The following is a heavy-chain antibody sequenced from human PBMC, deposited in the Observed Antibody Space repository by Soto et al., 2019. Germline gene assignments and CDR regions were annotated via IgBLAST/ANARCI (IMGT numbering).Heavy chain of an antibody. J-gene: IGHJ6*02. Sequence: EVQLVETGGGLIQPGGSLRLSCAASGFTVSSNYMSWVRQAPGKGLEWVSVIYSGGSAYYADSVKGRFTISRDNSKNTLYLQMNSLRAEDTAVYSCARDYSSSRYYGMDVWGQGTTVTVSS. CDR1: GFTVSSNY. V-gene: IGHV3-53*02. D-gene: IGHD3-22*01. CDR3: ARDYSSSRYYGMDV. CDR2: IYSGGSA.